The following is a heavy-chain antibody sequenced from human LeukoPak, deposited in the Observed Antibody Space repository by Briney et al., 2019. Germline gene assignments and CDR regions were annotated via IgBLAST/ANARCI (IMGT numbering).Heavy chain of an antibody. V-gene: IGHV3-48*01. D-gene: IGHD3-22*01. CDR1: GFTFSSYS. J-gene: IGHJ4*02. Sequence: GGSLRLSCAASGFTFSSYSMNWVRQAPGKGLEWGSYISGSSRTIYYADSVKDRFTISRDNGKNTLYLQMNSLRAEDTAVYYCARGSTYYDSSGQVPFDYWGQGTLVTVSS. CDR2: ISGSSRTI. CDR3: ARGSTYYDSSGQVPFDY.